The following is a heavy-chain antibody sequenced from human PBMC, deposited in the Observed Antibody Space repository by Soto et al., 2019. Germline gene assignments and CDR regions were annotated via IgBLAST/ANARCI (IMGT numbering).Heavy chain of an antibody. CDR2: IYYSGST. V-gene: IGHV4-31*03. D-gene: IGHD3-10*01. CDR3: VRGVRNWFDP. CDR1: GGSISSGGYY. J-gene: IGHJ5*02. Sequence: SETLSLTCTVSGGSISSGGYYWSWIRQHPGKGLEWIGYIYYSGSTYYNPSLRSRVTISVDTSKNQFSLKLSSVTAADTAVYYRVRGVRNWFDPWGQGTMVTVYS.